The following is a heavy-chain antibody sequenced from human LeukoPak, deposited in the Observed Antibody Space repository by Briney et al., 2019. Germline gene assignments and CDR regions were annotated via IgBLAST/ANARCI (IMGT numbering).Heavy chain of an antibody. CDR1: GFTISSYS. CDR2: ISSSSSYI. CDR3: ARDWSRYYYDSSGHCPDY. J-gene: IGHJ4*02. Sequence: PGGSLRLSCAASGFTISSYSMHWLRQAPGKGLEWVSSISSSSSYIYYADSVKGRFTISRDNAKNSLYLQMNSLRAEDTAVYYCARDWSRYYYDSSGHCPDYWGQGTLFTVSS. V-gene: IGHV3-21*01. D-gene: IGHD3-22*01.